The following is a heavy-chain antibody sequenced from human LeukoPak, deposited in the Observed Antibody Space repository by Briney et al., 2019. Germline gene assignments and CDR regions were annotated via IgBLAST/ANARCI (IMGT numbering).Heavy chain of an antibody. V-gene: IGHV1-18*01. Sequence: ASVKVSCKTSGYIFNTYGISWVRQAPGQGLEWMGWIFAYNGNTNYAQRLQGRVTMTTDTPTSTASMELRSLRSDDTAVYYCTRAGYCSGGGCHAGALDFWGQGTMVTVSS. CDR3: TRAGYCSGGGCHAGALDF. CDR2: IFAYNGNT. D-gene: IGHD2-15*01. CDR1: GYIFNTYG. J-gene: IGHJ3*01.